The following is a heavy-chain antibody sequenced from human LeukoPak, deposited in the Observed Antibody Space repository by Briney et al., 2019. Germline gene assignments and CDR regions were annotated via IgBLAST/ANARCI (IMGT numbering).Heavy chain of an antibody. V-gene: IGHV3-30*02. CDR2: IRYDGSNK. CDR1: GFTFSSYW. Sequence: GGSLRLSCAASGFTFSSYWMHWVRQAPGKGLEWVAFIRYDGSNKYYADSVKGRFTISRDNSKNTLYLQMNSLRAEDTAVYYCAKEGCSGGSCYTYYYYGMDVWGQGTTVTVSS. CDR3: AKEGCSGGSCYTYYYYGMDV. D-gene: IGHD2-15*01. J-gene: IGHJ6*02.